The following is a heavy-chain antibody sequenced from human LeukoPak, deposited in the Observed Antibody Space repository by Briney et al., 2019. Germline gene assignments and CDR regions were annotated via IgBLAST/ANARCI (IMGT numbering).Heavy chain of an antibody. V-gene: IGHV3-23*01. CDR2: ISGSGGST. CDR1: GFTFSSYA. J-gene: IGHJ3*02. CDR3: ARDRMVRYAFDI. Sequence: GGSLRLSCAASGFTFSSYAMSWVRQAPGKGLEWVSAISGSGGSTYYADSVKGRFTISRDNSKNTLYLQMNSLRAEDTAVYYCARDRMVRYAFDIWGQGTLVTVSS. D-gene: IGHD3-10*01.